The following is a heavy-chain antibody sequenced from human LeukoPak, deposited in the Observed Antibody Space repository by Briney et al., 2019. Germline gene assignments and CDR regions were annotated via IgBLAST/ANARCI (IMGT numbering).Heavy chain of an antibody. CDR2: IYYSGST. D-gene: IGHD3-16*02. CDR3: ARDRYSRNYYYYMDV. CDR1: GGSISSYY. J-gene: IGHJ6*03. Sequence: NPSETLSLTCTVSGGSISSYYWSWIRQPPGKGLEWIGYIYYSGSTNYNPTLKSRVTISVDTSKNQFSLKLSSVTAADTAVYYCARDRYSRNYYYYMDVWGKGTTVTVSS. V-gene: IGHV4-59*12.